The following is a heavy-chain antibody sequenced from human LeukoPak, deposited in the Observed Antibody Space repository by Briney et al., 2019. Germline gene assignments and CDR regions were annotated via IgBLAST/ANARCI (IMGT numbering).Heavy chain of an antibody. CDR3: ASSRVPLDY. Sequence: VASVKVSCKASRYTFTNYTIHWVRQAPGQRLEWMGWITAGNGNTRYSQKFQGRVTIIRDTSAITAYMDLSSLRSEDTAVYYCASSRVPLDYWGQGTLVTVSS. CDR1: RYTFTNYT. CDR2: ITAGNGNT. D-gene: IGHD6-6*01. V-gene: IGHV1-3*01. J-gene: IGHJ4*02.